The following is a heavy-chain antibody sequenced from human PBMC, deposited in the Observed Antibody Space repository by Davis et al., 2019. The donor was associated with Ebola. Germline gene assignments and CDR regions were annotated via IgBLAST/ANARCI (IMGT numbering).Heavy chain of an antibody. V-gene: IGHV4-4*02. CDR3: ARDHPYSSGLDV. D-gene: IGHD6-19*01. CDR2: IYHSGST. Sequence: GSLRLSCAVSGGSISSSNWWSWVRQPPGKGLEWIGEIYHSGSTNYNPSLKSRVTISVDKSKNQFSLKLSSVTAADTAVYYCARDHPYSSGLDVWGQGTTVTVSS. CDR1: GGSISSSNW. J-gene: IGHJ6*02.